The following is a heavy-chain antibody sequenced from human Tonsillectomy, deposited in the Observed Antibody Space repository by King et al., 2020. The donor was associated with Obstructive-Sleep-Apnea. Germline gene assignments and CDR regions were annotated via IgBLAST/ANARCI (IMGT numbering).Heavy chain of an antibody. Sequence: MQLQESGPGLVKPSETLSLTCTVSGGSISSSSYYCDWIRQPPGKGLEWIGSIYYSGSTYYNPSLKSRVTISADTSKNQVSLRLSSVTAADTAVYYCARGVREYYGMDVWGQGTTVTVSS. V-gene: IGHV4-39*07. CDR3: ARGVREYYGMDV. CDR2: IYYSGST. D-gene: IGHD3-10*01. J-gene: IGHJ6*02. CDR1: GGSISSSSYY.